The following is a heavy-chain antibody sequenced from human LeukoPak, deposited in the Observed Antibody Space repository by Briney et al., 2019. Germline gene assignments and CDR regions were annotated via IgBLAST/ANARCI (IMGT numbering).Heavy chain of an antibody. CDR1: GFTFSSYS. V-gene: IGHV3-21*01. Sequence: AGGSLRLSCAASGFTFSSYSMNWVRQAPGKGLEWVSSISSSSSYIYYADSVKGRFTISRDNAKNSLYLQMNSLRAEDTAVYYCARLSGGYFDWLEDYWGQGTLVTVSS. CDR3: ARLSGGYFDWLEDY. D-gene: IGHD3-9*01. J-gene: IGHJ4*02. CDR2: ISSSSSYI.